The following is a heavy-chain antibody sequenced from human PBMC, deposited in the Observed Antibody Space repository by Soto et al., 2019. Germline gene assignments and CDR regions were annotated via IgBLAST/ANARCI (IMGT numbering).Heavy chain of an antibody. CDR2: IKQDGSEK. CDR1: GFTFSSYL. J-gene: IGHJ4*02. CDR3: ARDLRGGYDPY. Sequence: EVQLVESGGGLVQPGGSLRLSCAASGFTFSSYLMSWVRQAPGKGLEWVANIKQDGSEKYYVDSVKGRFTISRDNAKNSLYLQMNSLRAEDTAVYYCARDLRGGYDPYWGQGTLVTVSS. D-gene: IGHD5-12*01. V-gene: IGHV3-7*01.